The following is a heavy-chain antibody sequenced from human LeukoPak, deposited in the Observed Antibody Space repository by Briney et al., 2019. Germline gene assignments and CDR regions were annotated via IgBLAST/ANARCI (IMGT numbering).Heavy chain of an antibody. CDR1: GFTFTNYE. Sequence: GGSLRLPCAASGFTFTNYEMNWVRQAPGKGLEWVSYISSSGSTIYYADSVKGRFTISRDNAKNSLYLQMNSLRAEDTALYYCAREPGGATFDYWGQGTLVTVSS. CDR3: AREPGGATFDY. V-gene: IGHV3-48*03. J-gene: IGHJ4*02. D-gene: IGHD3-10*01. CDR2: ISSSGSTI.